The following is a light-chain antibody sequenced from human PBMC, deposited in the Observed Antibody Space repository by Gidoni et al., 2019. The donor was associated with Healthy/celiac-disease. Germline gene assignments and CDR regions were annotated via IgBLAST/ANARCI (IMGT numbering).Light chain of an antibody. J-gene: IGLJ2*01. Sequence: SSELTQDPAVSVALGQTVRITCQGDSLRSYYASWYQQKPGPPPLLVIYGKNNRTSGIPDRFSGSSSENTASLTITGAQAEDEADYYCNSRDSSGNHVVFGGGTKLTVL. CDR2: GKN. CDR1: SLRSYY. CDR3: NSRDSSGNHVV. V-gene: IGLV3-19*01.